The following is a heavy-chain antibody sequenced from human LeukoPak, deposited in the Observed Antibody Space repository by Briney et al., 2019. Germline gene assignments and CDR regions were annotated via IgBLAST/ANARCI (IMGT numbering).Heavy chain of an antibody. J-gene: IGHJ4*02. Sequence: FXGYTFTWIRQAPGKGLEYVSSISKSSALKYYAESVRGRFTISRNNAESSLFLDMTDLGGEDTAVYFCXRGXNRXQWGQGTLXTVSS. V-gene: IGHV3-21*01. CDR2: ISKSSALK. CDR1: FXGYT. D-gene: IGHD1-14*01. CDR3: XRGXNRXQ.